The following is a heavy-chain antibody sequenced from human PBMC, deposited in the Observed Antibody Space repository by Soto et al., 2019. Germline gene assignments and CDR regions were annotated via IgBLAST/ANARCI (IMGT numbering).Heavy chain of an antibody. D-gene: IGHD6-19*01. V-gene: IGHV4-34*01. Sequence: SETLSLTCAVYGGSFSGYYWSWIRQPPGKGLEWIGEINHSGSTNYNPSLKSRVTISVDTSKNQFSLKLSSVTAADTAVYYCARVSKPAVASNYWGQGTLVTVSS. CDR3: ARVSKPAVASNY. CDR1: GGSFSGYY. J-gene: IGHJ4*02. CDR2: INHSGST.